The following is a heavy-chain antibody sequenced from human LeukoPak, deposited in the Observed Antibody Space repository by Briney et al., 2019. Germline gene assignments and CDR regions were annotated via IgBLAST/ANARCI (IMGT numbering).Heavy chain of an antibody. J-gene: IGHJ4*02. D-gene: IGHD3-22*01. Sequence: PTGGSLRLSCAASGFTFSSYGMSWVRQAPGKGLEWVSTFGGSSGSAFYADSAKGRFTISRDNSKNTLYLQMNSLRAEDTAVYYCAKRDSSGYYYFDYWGQGTLVTVSS. V-gene: IGHV3-23*01. CDR2: FGGSSGSA. CDR1: GFTFSSYG. CDR3: AKRDSSGYYYFDY.